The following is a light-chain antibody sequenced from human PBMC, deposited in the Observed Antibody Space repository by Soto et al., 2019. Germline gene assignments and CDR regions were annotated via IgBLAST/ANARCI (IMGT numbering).Light chain of an antibody. CDR2: AAS. Sequence: DIQMTQSPSSLSASVGDRVTITCRASQFINKYLSWYQQKPGKVPKLLINAASTLQSGVPSRFNGSRSGTDFSLAFSSLQPEDFATYYCQQNYNPPWTFGQGTKVEIK. CDR3: QQNYNPPWT. V-gene: IGKV1-39*01. CDR1: QFINKY. J-gene: IGKJ1*01.